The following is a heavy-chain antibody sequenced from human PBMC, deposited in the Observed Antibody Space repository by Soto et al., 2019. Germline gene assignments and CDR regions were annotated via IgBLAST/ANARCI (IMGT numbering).Heavy chain of an antibody. Sequence: QVLLVQSGPEVRKPGASVKVSCKASGYTFTSHGVSWLRQAPGQGLEWLGWISTYSGIRNYARKFQDRVTMGSDTSTSKVYMELRSLTASDTAMYYCARDPSTSRFDYGGQGTQVTVSS. V-gene: IGHV1-18*01. CDR1: GYTFTSHG. CDR2: ISTYSGIR. D-gene: IGHD2-2*01. CDR3: ARDPSTSRFDY. J-gene: IGHJ4*02.